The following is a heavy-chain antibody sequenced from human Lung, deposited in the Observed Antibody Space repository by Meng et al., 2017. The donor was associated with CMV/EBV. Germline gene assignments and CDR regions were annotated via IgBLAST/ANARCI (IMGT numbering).Heavy chain of an antibody. J-gene: IGHJ4*02. CDR3: ASDRRHGGNLSDTFDY. CDR1: GFTFSSYW. Sequence: ESXKISXAASGFTFSSYWMSWVRQAPGKGLEWVANIKQDGSEKYYVDSVKGRFTISRDKAKNSLYLQMNSLRAEDTAVYYCASDRRHGGNLSDTFDYWGQGXLVTVSS. CDR2: IKQDGSEK. D-gene: IGHD4-23*01. V-gene: IGHV3-7*01.